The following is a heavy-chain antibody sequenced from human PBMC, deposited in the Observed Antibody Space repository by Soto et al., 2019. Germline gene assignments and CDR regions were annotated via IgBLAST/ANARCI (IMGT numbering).Heavy chain of an antibody. CDR3: AKVGMNTVTTGWIDY. Sequence: HPGGSLRLSCAASGFTVSSNYMSWVRQAPGKGLEWVSVIYSGGSTYYADSVKGRFTISRDNSKNTLYLQMNSLRAEDTAVYYCAKVGMNTVTTGWIDYWGQGTLVTVSS. D-gene: IGHD4-4*01. J-gene: IGHJ4*02. V-gene: IGHV3-53*05. CDR2: IYSGGST. CDR1: GFTVSSNY.